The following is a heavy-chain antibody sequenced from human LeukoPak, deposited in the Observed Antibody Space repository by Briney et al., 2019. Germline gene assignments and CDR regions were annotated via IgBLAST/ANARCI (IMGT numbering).Heavy chain of an antibody. D-gene: IGHD2-2*01. Sequence: PGGSLRLSYAASGFTFSSYAMSWVRQAPGKGLEWVSAISGSGGSTYYADSVKGRFTISRDNSKNTLYLQMNSLRAEDTAVYYCAKLLGYCSSTSCYCFDYWGQGTLVTVSS. CDR2: ISGSGGST. V-gene: IGHV3-23*01. CDR3: AKLLGYCSSTSCYCFDY. J-gene: IGHJ4*02. CDR1: GFTFSSYA.